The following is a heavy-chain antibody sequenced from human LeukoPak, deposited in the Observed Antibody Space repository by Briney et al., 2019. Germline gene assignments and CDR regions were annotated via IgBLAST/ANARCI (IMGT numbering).Heavy chain of an antibody. D-gene: IGHD6-13*01. CDR2: IYYSGST. Sequence: SETLSLTCTVSGGSISSSSSYWGWIRQPPGKGLEWIGSIYYSGSTYYNPSLKSRVTISVDTSKNQFSLKLSSVTAADTAVYYCARVLGVQQLIYNWFDPWGQGTLVTVSS. CDR1: GGSISSSSSY. J-gene: IGHJ5*02. V-gene: IGHV4-39*07. CDR3: ARVLGVQQLIYNWFDP.